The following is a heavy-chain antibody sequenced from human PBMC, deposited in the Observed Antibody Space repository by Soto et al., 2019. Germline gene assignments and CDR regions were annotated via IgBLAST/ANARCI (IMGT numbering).Heavy chain of an antibody. Sequence: QVQLVQSGAELKKPGASVSLSCKASGFSFNIYYIHWVRQSPGEGLQWMGVINPSNGFTSYPQRFQGRVSITADKSTTTAYMELSSLRSEGTAVYYCAIGSVVVMGAATGGLIYWGQGALVTVSS. D-gene: IGHD2-21*01. CDR2: INPSNGFT. CDR3: AIGSVVVMGAATGGLIY. J-gene: IGHJ4*02. CDR1: GFSFNIYY. V-gene: IGHV1-46*02.